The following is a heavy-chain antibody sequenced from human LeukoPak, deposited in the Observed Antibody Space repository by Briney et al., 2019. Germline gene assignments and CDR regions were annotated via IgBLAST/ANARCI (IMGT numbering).Heavy chain of an antibody. D-gene: IGHD3-22*01. CDR2: IQQDGSAK. CDR3: ARFSLYDNSGYYSWLFDF. V-gene: IGHV3-7*01. CDR1: GFSFSSSR. J-gene: IGHJ4*02. Sequence: PGGSLRLSCAASGFSFSSSRMNWVRQAPGKGLEWVANIQQDGSAKYYVDSVKGRFTISRDNAKNSLYLQMNSLRAEDTAVYYCARFSLYDNSGYYSWLFDFWGQGTLVTVSS.